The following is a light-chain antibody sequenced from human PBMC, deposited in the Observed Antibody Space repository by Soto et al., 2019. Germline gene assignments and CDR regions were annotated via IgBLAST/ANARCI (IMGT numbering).Light chain of an antibody. CDR3: ERYKAWPQIA. CDR2: QAS. CDR1: QSIRSW. Sequence: IEMTQTHSTLSASVGDRVTITCRASQSIRSWLAWYQQKPGKAPRLLIYQASSLQSGVPSRFSGSGSGTEFTLTISSLQRAEEGVVDSERYKAWPQIAFGQGTRLEIK. V-gene: IGKV1-5*03. J-gene: IGKJ5*01.